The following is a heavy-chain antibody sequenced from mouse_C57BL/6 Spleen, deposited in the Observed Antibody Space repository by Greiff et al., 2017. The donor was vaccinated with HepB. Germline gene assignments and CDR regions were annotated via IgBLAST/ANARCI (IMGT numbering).Heavy chain of an antibody. Sequence: EVKLVESGGGLVKPGGSLKLSCAASGFTFSDYGMHWVRQAPEKGLEWVAYISSGSSNMYYADTVKGRFTISRDKAKNTLCLQMTRLRSEDTAMYYCARRSSVVEYFDYWGQGTTLTVSS. CDR1: GFTFSDYG. CDR2: ISSGSSNM. CDR3: ARRSSVVEYFDY. V-gene: IGHV5-17*01. D-gene: IGHD1-1*01. J-gene: IGHJ2*01.